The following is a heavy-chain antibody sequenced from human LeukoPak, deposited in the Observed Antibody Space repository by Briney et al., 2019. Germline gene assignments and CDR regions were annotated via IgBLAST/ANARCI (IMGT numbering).Heavy chain of an antibody. V-gene: IGHV3-30-3*01. D-gene: IGHD3-3*01. CDR3: AREIATIFGVAENGMDV. CDR2: ISYDGSNK. Sequence: GRSLRLSCAASGFTFSSYAMHWVRQAPGKGLEWVAVISYDGSNKYYADSVKGRFTISRDNSKNTLYLQMNSLRAEDTAVYYCAREIATIFGVAENGMDVWGQGTTVTASS. J-gene: IGHJ6*02. CDR1: GFTFSSYA.